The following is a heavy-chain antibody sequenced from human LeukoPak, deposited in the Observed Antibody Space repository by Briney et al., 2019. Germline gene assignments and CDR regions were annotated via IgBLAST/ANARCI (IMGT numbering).Heavy chain of an antibody. CDR3: ATLPSASGVDY. V-gene: IGHV1-46*01. CDR2: INPSGGST. CDR1: GYTFTSYY. D-gene: IGHD6-19*01. Sequence: ASVKVSCKASGYTFTSYYMHWVRQPPGQGLEWMGIINPSGGSTSYAQKFQGRVTMTRDMSTSTVYMELSSLRSEDTAVYYCATLPSASGVDYWGQGTLVTVSS. J-gene: IGHJ4*02.